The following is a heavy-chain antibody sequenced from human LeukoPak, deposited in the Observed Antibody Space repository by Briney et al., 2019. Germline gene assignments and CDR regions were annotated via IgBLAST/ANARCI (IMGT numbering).Heavy chain of an antibody. J-gene: IGHJ4*02. D-gene: IGHD3-9*01. V-gene: IGHV4-61*05. CDR1: GGSISSSSYY. Sequence: SETLSLTCTVSGGSISSSSYYWGWIRQPPGKGLEWIGYIYYSGSTNYNPSLKSRVTISVDTSKNQFSLKLSSVTAADTAVYYCAGVLTGGFDWLLFDYWGQGTLVTVSS. CDR3: AGVLTGGFDWLLFDY. CDR2: IYYSGST.